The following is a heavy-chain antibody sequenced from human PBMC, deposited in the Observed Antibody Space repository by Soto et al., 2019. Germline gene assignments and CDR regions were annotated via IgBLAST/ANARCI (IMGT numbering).Heavy chain of an antibody. CDR1: GDSISSSDWY. CDR3: VRQYSSSPYYFDS. Sequence: SETLSLTCTVSGDSISSSDWYWGWIRQPPGKGLEWIGNIYYRGSTYYKPSLKSRVTVSADTSNNQFSLKLGSVSAADTAVYYCVRQYSSSPYYFDSWGQGILVTVSA. J-gene: IGHJ4*02. V-gene: IGHV4-39*01. CDR2: IYYRGST. D-gene: IGHD2-2*01.